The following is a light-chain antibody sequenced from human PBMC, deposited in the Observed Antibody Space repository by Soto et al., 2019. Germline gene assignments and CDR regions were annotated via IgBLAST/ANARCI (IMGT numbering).Light chain of an antibody. CDR3: MQALQIIT. CDR2: LGS. J-gene: IGKJ5*01. Sequence: DIVMTQSPLSLPVTPGEPASISCRSSQSLLHSDGYNYLDWYLQKPGHSPQLLIYLGSNRASGVPDRFSGSGSGTDFTLKISRVEAEDVGVYYCMQALQIITFGQGTRLEIK. V-gene: IGKV2-28*01. CDR1: QSLLHSDGYNY.